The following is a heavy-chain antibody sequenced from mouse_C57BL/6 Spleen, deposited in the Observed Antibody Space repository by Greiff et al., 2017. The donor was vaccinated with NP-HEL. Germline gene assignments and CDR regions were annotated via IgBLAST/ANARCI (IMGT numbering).Heavy chain of an antibody. CDR3: ARWPYYFDY. J-gene: IGHJ2*01. V-gene: IGHV1-18*01. CDR2: INPNNGGT. Sequence: VQLKESGPELVKPGASVKIPCKASGYTFTDYNMDWVKQSHGKSLEWIGDINPNNGGTIYNQKFKGKATLTVDKSSSTAYMELRSLTSEDTAVYYWARWPYYFDYWGQGTTLTVSS. CDR1: GYTFTDYN.